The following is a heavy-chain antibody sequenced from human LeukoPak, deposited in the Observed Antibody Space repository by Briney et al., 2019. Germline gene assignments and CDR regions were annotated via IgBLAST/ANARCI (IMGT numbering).Heavy chain of an antibody. D-gene: IGHD2-15*01. CDR1: GFTFSTYN. CDR2: ITSSSSYI. V-gene: IGHV3-21*01. Sequence: GGSLRLSCVASGFTFSTYNMNWVRQAPGKGLEWVSSITSSSSYIYYADSVKGRFTISRDNAENSLYLQMNSLRAEDTAVYYCAKDYARLDGLGYCSGGSCYTVPYYYYYMDVWGKGTTVTISS. J-gene: IGHJ6*03. CDR3: AKDYARLDGLGYCSGGSCYTVPYYYYYMDV.